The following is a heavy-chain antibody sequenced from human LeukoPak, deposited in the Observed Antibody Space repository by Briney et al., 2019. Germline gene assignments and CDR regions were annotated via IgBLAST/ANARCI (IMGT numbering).Heavy chain of an antibody. CDR3: ARGVYYGYYY. J-gene: IGHJ4*02. D-gene: IGHD3-10*01. CDR1: GGSFSGYY. CDR2: INHSGST. V-gene: IGHV4-34*01. Sequence: SETLSLTCAVYGGSFSGYYWSWIRQPPGKGLEWIGEINHSGSTNYNPSLKSRVTISVDTSKNQFSLKLSSVTAADTAVYYCARGVYYGYYYRGQGTLVTVSS.